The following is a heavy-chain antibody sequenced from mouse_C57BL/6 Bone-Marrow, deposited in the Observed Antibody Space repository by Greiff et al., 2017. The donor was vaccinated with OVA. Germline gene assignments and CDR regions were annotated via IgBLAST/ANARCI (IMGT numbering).Heavy chain of an antibody. CDR2: ISNGGGST. CDR1: GFTFSDYY. Sequence: EVNVVESGGGLVQPGGSLKLSCAASGFTFSDYYMYWVRQTPEKRLEWVAYISNGGGSTYYPDTVKGRFTISRDNAKNTLYLQMSRLKSEDTAMYYCATPGDYWGQGTSVTVSS. J-gene: IGHJ4*01. V-gene: IGHV5-12*01. CDR3: ATPGDY.